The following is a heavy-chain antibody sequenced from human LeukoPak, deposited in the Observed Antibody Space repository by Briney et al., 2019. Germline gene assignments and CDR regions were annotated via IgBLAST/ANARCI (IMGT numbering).Heavy chain of an antibody. CDR2: ISGSGGST. Sequence: PGGSLRLSCAASGFTFSSYAMNWARRAPGKGLEWVSAISGSGGSTYYADSVKGRFTISRDNSKNTLYLQMNSLRAEDTAVYYCAKDAFETLGYFDHWGQGTLVTVSS. CDR3: AKDAFETLGYFDH. CDR1: GFTFSSYA. D-gene: IGHD2-15*01. J-gene: IGHJ4*02. V-gene: IGHV3-23*01.